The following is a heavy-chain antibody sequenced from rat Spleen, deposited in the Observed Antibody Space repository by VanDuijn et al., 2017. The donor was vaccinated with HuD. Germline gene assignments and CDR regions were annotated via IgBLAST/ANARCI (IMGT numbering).Heavy chain of an antibody. CDR3: ARAVTNHYFDY. D-gene: IGHD3-4*01. CDR2: ISSDGGRN. CDR1: GFTFSDYY. V-gene: IGHV5-7*01. Sequence: EVQLVESGGGLVQPGKSLKLSCAASGFTFSDYYMAWVRQAPTKGLAWVATISSDGGRNFSRDSVKGRFTISRDNAKSTLYLQMDSLRSEDMATYYCARAVTNHYFDYWGQGVMVTVSS. J-gene: IGHJ2*01.